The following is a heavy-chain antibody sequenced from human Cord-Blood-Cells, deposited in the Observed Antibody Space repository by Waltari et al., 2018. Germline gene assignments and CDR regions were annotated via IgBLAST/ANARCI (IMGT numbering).Heavy chain of an antibody. J-gene: IGHJ3*02. D-gene: IGHD3-16*01. CDR3: ARVAGLGDAFGI. CDR1: GGSFSGYY. V-gene: IGHV4-34*01. Sequence: QVQLQQWGAGLLKPSETLSLTCAVYGGSFSGYYWSWIRQPPGKGLEWIGEINHSGSTHYGPSRKNRVTISVDTSKNQFSLKLSSVTAAETAVYYCARVAGLGDAFGIWGQGTMVTVSS. CDR2: INHSGST.